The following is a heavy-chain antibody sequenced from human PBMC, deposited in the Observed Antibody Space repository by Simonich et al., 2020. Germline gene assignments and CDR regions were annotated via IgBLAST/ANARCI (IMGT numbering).Heavy chain of an antibody. CDR3: ARGALTGDYYYMDV. Sequence: QVQLVQSGAEVKKPGASVKVSCKASGYTFTGYYMHWVRQAPGQGLEWMGGINPNMGGTNYAQKFQGRVTRTRDTSISSAYMELSRLRSDDTAVYYCARGALTGDYYYMDVWGKGTTVTVSS. D-gene: IGHD7-27*01. CDR2: INPNMGGT. J-gene: IGHJ6*03. CDR1: GYTFTGYY. V-gene: IGHV1-2*02.